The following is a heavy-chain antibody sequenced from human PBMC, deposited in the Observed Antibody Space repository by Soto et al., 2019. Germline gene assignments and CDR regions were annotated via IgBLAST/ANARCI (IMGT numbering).Heavy chain of an antibody. CDR3: VRVVNDYSNRGDFYYMDV. D-gene: IGHD4-4*01. J-gene: IGHJ6*03. CDR2: ISSSSSPI. CDR1: GFTFSNYN. Sequence: GGSLRLSCAASGFTFSNYNMNWVRQAPGKGLEWVSYISSSSSPIYYADSVKGRFTISRDNAKNSLYLQMNSLRAEDTAVYSCVRVVNDYSNRGDFYYMDVWGKGTTVTVSS. V-gene: IGHV3-48*01.